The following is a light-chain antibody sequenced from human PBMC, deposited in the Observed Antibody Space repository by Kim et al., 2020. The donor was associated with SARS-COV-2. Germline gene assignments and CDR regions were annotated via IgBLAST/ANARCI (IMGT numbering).Light chain of an antibody. CDR3: QAWDSSTHVV. CDR1: KLGDKY. V-gene: IGLV3-1*01. CDR2: QDS. J-gene: IGLJ2*01. Sequence: SYELTQPPSVSVSPGQTSSITCSGDKLGDKYACWYQQKPDQSPVLVIYQDSKRPSGIPERFSGSNSGNTATLTISGTQAMDEADYYCQAWDSSTHVVFGG.